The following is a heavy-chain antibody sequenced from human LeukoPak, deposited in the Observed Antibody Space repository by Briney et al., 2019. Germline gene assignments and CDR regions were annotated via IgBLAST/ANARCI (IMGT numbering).Heavy chain of an antibody. CDR1: GFTFSSYS. V-gene: IGHV3-21*01. CDR2: ISSSGTYI. D-gene: IGHD5-12*01. Sequence: GGSLRLSCAASGFTFSSYSMNWVRQAPGKGLEWVSTISSSGTYIYYADSVKGRLTVSRDNAKNSLYLQMNSLRADDTAVYYCACGYSAYPASYWGQGTQVTVSS. CDR3: ACGYSAYPASY. J-gene: IGHJ4*02.